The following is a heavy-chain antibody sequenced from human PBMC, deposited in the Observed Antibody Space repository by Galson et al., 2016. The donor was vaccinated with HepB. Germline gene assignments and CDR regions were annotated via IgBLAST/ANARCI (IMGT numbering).Heavy chain of an antibody. CDR2: VSGSGDNT. D-gene: IGHD6-13*01. CDR3: AKGRSAIAAAGLNY. V-gene: IGHV3-23*01. Sequence: SLRLSCAVSGLDFRRYWMHWVRQTPGKGLEWVSVVSGSGDNTYYADSVKGRPTISRDNSNNTLFLQMNSLRVEDTAVYYCAKGRSAIAAAGLNYWGQGTLVTVSS. CDR1: GLDFRRYW. J-gene: IGHJ4*02.